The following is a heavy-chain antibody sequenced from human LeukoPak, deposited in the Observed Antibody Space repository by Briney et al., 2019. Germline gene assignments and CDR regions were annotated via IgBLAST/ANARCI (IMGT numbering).Heavy chain of an antibody. CDR1: GGSISSYY. Sequence: PSETLSLTCTVSGGSISSYYWSWIRQPAGKGLEWIGRIYTSGSTNYNPSLKSRVTMSVDTSKNQFSLKLSSVTAADTAVYYCASSGWDFWYYYYMDVWGKGTTVTVSS. J-gene: IGHJ6*03. D-gene: IGHD1-26*01. CDR3: ASSGWDFWYYYYMDV. V-gene: IGHV4-4*07. CDR2: IYTSGST.